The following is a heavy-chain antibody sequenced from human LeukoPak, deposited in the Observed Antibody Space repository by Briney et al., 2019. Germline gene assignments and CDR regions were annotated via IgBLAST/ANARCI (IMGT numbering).Heavy chain of an antibody. CDR3: ARDGYFDWLFPYYLDY. Sequence: ASVKVSCKASGYTFTSYGISWVRQAPGRGLEWMGWISAYNGNTNYAQKLQGRVTMTTGTSTSTAYMELRSLRSDDTAVYYCARDGYFDWLFPYYLDYWGQGTLVTVSS. D-gene: IGHD3-9*01. CDR2: ISAYNGNT. CDR1: GYTFTSYG. J-gene: IGHJ4*02. V-gene: IGHV1-18*01.